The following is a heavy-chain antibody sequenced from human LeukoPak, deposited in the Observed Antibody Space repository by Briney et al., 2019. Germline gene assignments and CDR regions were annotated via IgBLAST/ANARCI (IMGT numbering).Heavy chain of an antibody. CDR1: GFTFSSYA. J-gene: IGHJ4*02. D-gene: IGHD3-16*02. CDR2: ISGSGGST. V-gene: IGHV3-23*01. Sequence: PGGSLRLSCAASGFTFSSYAMRWVRQARGGGLGWVSAISGSGGSTYYADSVKGQFTISRDNTKTTLYLQMNSLRAEDTAVYYCAKYSGDIWGSYRPPVDYWGQRTLVTASS. CDR3: AKYSGDIWGSYRPPVDY.